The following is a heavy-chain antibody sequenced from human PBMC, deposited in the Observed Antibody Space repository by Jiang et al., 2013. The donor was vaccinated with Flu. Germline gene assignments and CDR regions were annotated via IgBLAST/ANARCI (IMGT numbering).Heavy chain of an antibody. D-gene: IGHD2-2*02. CDR3: ARDLGCGSSTSCSTA. J-gene: IGHJ5*02. CDR2: ISYDGSNK. Sequence: VQLVESGGGVVQPGRSLRLSCAASGFTFSSYAMHWVRRAPGKGLEWVAVISYDGSNKYYADSVKGRFTISRDNSKNTLYLQMNSLRAEDTAVYYCARDLGCGSSTSCSTAWGQGTLVTVSS. V-gene: IGHV3-30-3*01. CDR1: GFTFSSYA.